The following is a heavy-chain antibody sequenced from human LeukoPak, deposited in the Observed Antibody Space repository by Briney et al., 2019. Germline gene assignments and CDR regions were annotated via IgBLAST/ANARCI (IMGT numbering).Heavy chain of an antibody. J-gene: IGHJ3*02. CDR2: INLDGTDI. CDR1: GFSFSTHS. V-gene: IGHV3-21*05. D-gene: IGHD1-26*01. CDR3: AGDGVGVLPGDAFDI. Sequence: GGSLTLSCAASGFSFSTHSMNWVRQTPGKGLEWISFINLDGTDIHYGESVKGRFTISRDNAKNSLYLQMHTLRAEDTAVYYCAGDGVGVLPGDAFDIWSQGTMVTVSS.